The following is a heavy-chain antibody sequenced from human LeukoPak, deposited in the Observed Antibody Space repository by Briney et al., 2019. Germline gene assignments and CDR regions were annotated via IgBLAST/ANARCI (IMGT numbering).Heavy chain of an antibody. CDR1: GDSVSSNIAA. D-gene: IGHD4-23*01. V-gene: IGHV6-1*01. CDR3: ARGWDLPD. CDR2: TYYRSRWYN. Sequence: SQTLSLTCAISGDSVSSNIAAWNWIRQSPSRGLEWLGRTYYRSRWYNDYAISVKSRISINADTSKNQFSLRLNSVTPEDTAVYYCARGWDLPDWGQGTLVTVSS. J-gene: IGHJ4*02.